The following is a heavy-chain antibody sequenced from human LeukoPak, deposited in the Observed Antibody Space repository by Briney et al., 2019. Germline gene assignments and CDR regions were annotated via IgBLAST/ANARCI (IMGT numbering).Heavy chain of an antibody. D-gene: IGHD2-15*01. CDR1: GFSLTNLGMR. CDR3: ARNVMGGRHFDY. V-gene: IGHV2-70*04. J-gene: IGHJ4*02. Sequence: SGPSLAQPTPTLTLTSTFSGFSLTNLGMRVSWIRQPPGNALEWPARFVWDDDKLYITSLKTRLSFSKDASKNQVVLTMTNMHPVDTATYYCARNVMGGRHFDYWGQGTLVTVSS. CDR2: FVWDDDK.